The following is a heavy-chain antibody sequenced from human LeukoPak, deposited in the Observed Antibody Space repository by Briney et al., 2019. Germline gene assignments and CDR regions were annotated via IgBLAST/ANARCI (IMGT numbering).Heavy chain of an antibody. D-gene: IGHD6-19*01. Sequence: SETLSLTCAVYGGSFSGYYWSWIRQPPGKGLEWIGEINHSGSTNYNPSLKSRVTISVDTSKNQFSLKLSSVTAADTAVYYCARDSSGWPDYGMDVWGKGATVTVS. CDR1: GGSFSGYY. V-gene: IGHV4-34*01. CDR2: INHSGST. CDR3: ARDSSGWPDYGMDV. J-gene: IGHJ6*04.